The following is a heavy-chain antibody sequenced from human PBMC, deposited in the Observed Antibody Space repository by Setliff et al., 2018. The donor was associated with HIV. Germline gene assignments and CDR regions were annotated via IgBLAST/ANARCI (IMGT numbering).Heavy chain of an antibody. Sequence: ASVKVSCKASGYTFTDYYMHWVQQAPGKGLEWMGRVDSEDGETIYAEKFQGRVTITADTSTDTAYMELSSLRSEDTAVYYCATDPPGKFGSYYSVWFDPWGQGTLVTVSS. J-gene: IGHJ5*02. D-gene: IGHD1-26*01. CDR1: GYTFTDYY. CDR2: VDSEDGET. V-gene: IGHV1-69-2*01. CDR3: ATDPPGKFGSYYSVWFDP.